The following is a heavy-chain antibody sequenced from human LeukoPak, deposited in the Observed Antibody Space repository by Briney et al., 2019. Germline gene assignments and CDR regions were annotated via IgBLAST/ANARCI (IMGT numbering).Heavy chain of an antibody. Sequence: GGSLRLSCAASGFTFSSYWMSWVRQAPGKGLEWVANIKQDGSEKYYVDSVKGRFTISRDNAKNSLYLQMNSPRAEDTAVYYCARARKVNYDSSGYYFFDYWGQGTLVTVSS. V-gene: IGHV3-7*04. CDR1: GFTFSSYW. CDR3: ARARKVNYDSSGYYFFDY. CDR2: IKQDGSEK. J-gene: IGHJ4*02. D-gene: IGHD3-22*01.